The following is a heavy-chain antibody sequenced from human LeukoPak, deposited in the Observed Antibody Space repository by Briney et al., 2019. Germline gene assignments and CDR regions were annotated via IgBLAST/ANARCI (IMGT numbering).Heavy chain of an antibody. V-gene: IGHV1-2*02. D-gene: IGHD1-26*01. CDR2: INPNSGGT. CDR3: ARDRGSYYGHANYYYYYMDV. Sequence: ASVKVSCKASGYTFTGYYMHWVRQAPGQGLEWMGWINPNSGGTNYAQKFQGRVTMTRDTSISTAYMELSRLRSDDTAVYYCARDRGSYYGHANYYYYYMDVWGKGTTVTISS. J-gene: IGHJ6*03. CDR1: GYTFTGYY.